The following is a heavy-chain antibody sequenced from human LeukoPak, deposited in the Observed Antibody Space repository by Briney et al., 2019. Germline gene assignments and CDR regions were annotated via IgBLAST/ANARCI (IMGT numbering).Heavy chain of an antibody. Sequence: SETLSLTCSVSGGPISSYYWSWIRQPPGKGLEWIGYIYYSGSTNYNPSLKSRVTISVDTSKNQFSLKLSSVTAADTAVYYCARHSSSWEARFDYWGQGTLVTVSS. J-gene: IGHJ4*02. CDR2: IYYSGST. CDR3: ARHSSSWEARFDY. CDR1: GGPISSYY. D-gene: IGHD6-13*01. V-gene: IGHV4-59*08.